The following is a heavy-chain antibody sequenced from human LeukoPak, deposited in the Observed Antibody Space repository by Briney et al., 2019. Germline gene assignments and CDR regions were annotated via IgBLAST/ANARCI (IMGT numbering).Heavy chain of an antibody. CDR2: INHSGST. J-gene: IGHJ4*02. D-gene: IGHD3-3*01. CDR1: GGSFSGYY. V-gene: IGHV4-34*01. Sequence: KPSETLSLTCAVYGGSFSGYYWSWIRRPPGKGLEWIGEINHSGSTNYNPSLKSRVTISVDTSKNQFSLKLSSVTAADTAVYYCARYYDFWGQGTLVTVSS. CDR3: ARYYDF.